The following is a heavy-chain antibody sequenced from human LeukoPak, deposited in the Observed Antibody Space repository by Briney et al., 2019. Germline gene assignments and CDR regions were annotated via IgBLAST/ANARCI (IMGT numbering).Heavy chain of an antibody. CDR3: AKDPETYCSSTSCYTDYFDY. CDR2: ISGSGGST. J-gene: IGHJ4*02. V-gene: IGHV3-23*01. D-gene: IGHD2-2*02. Sequence: GGSLRLSCAASGFTFSSYAMSWVRQAPGKGLEWVSAISGSGGSTYYADSVKGRFTISRDNSKNTLYLQMNSLRAEDTAVYYCAKDPETYCSSTSCYTDYFDYWGQGTLVTVSS. CDR1: GFTFSSYA.